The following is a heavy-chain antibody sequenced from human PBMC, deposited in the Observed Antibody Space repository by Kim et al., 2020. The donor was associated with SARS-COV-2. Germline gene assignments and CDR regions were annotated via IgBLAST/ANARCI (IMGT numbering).Heavy chain of an antibody. CDR1: GFTFSDHY. CDR2: TRNKANRYTT. J-gene: IGHJ4*02. D-gene: IGHD1-26*01. Sequence: GGSLRLSCAASGFTFSDHYIDWVHQAPGKGLEWVGRTRNKANRYTTEYAASVKGRFTFSRDDSLKSLSLQMNSLKTEDTAVYYCARTSYSGSYYDYWGQGTLVTVSS. CDR3: ARTSYSGSYYDY. V-gene: IGHV3-72*01.